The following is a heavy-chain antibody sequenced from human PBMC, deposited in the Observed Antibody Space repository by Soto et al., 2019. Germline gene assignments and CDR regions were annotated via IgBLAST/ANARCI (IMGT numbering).Heavy chain of an antibody. Sequence: SVKVSCKASGGTFSSYAISWVRQAPGQGLEWMGGIIPIFGTANYAQKFQGRVTITADESTSTAYMELSSLRSEDTAVYYCARTGYDSSGYRPNYGMDVWGQGTTVTVSS. CDR3: ARTGYDSSGYRPNYGMDV. D-gene: IGHD3-22*01. J-gene: IGHJ6*02. V-gene: IGHV1-69*13. CDR1: GGTFSSYA. CDR2: IIPIFGTA.